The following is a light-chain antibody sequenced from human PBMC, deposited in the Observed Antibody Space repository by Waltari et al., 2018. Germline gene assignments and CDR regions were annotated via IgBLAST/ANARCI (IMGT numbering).Light chain of an antibody. Sequence: QLVLTQSPSASASLGASVKLTCTLSSGHSTNVIAWLQKRPEKGPRYLRKVNSDGSHNKGDEIPDRFSCSSSGAVRYLTISSLQAEDEADYYCQTGGHGTWVFGGGTKLTVL. V-gene: IGLV4-69*01. CDR2: VNSDGSH. CDR3: QTGGHGTWV. J-gene: IGLJ3*02. CDR1: SGHSTNV.